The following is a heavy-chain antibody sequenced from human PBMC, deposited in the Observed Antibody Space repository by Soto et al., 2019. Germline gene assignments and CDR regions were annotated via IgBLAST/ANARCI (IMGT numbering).Heavy chain of an antibody. D-gene: IGHD3-10*01. Sequence: PGESLKISCKGSGYSFTNYWIGWVRQMPGKGLEWMGIIYPDDSDTRYSPSFQGQVTISADKSISTAYLQWSSLKASDTAMYYCARSYYPKANWFDPWGQGTLVTVSS. CDR1: GYSFTNYW. J-gene: IGHJ5*02. V-gene: IGHV5-51*01. CDR3: ARSYYPKANWFDP. CDR2: IYPDDSDT.